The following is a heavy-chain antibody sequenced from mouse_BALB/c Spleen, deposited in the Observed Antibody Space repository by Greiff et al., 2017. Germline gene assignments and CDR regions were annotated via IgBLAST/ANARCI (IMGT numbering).Heavy chain of an antibody. Sequence: QVQLKESGPGLVAPSQSLSITCTVSGFSLTSYGVHWVRQPPGKGLEWLGVIWAGGSTNYNSALMSRLSISKDNSKSQVFLKMNSLQTDDTARYYCAKGDYLYYYAMDYWGQGTSVTVSS. D-gene: IGHD2-4*01. CDR1: GFSLTSYG. V-gene: IGHV2-9*02. CDR2: IWAGGST. CDR3: AKGDYLYYYAMDY. J-gene: IGHJ4*01.